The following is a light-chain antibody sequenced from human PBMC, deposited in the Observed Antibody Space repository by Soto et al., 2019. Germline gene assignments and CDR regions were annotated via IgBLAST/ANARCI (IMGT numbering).Light chain of an antibody. V-gene: IGKV1-39*01. J-gene: IGKJ2*01. CDR2: GAS. CDR3: QQTYTVPFA. Sequence: DMQMTQSPSSLSASVGDRVTITCRPSQTIVNYLNWYQHKPGKAPKLLIYGASTLQSGVSSRFTGSASGTDFTLTIDSLQAEDFATYYCQQTYTVPFAFGQGTKLEIK. CDR1: QTIVNY.